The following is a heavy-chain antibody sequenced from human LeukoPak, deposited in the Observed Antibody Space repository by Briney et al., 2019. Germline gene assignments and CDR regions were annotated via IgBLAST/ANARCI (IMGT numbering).Heavy chain of an antibody. CDR1: GDTFTRYV. CDR3: ATGALEGGFCRSTSCYRFYFDY. Sequence: GASVKVSCKASGDTFTRYVISWVRRAPGRGLEWMGRVIPVFGPPNYAQKFQGRVTITADKSTSTAYLELSSLRSEDTAVYYCATGALEGGFCRSTSCYRFYFDYWGQGSLVTVSS. D-gene: IGHD2-2*02. CDR2: VIPVFGPP. V-gene: IGHV1-69*06. J-gene: IGHJ4*02.